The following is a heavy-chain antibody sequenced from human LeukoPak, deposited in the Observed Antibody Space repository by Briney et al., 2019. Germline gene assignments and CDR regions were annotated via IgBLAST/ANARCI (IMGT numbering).Heavy chain of an antibody. CDR1: GFTLSSYW. CDR3: ARPSAAGPYFDY. Sequence: GGSLRLSCAASGFTLSSYWMHRVRQAPGKGLVWVSHINTDGRSTGHADSVKGRFTISRDNAKNTLYLQMNSLRAEDTAVCYCARPSAAGPYFDYWGQGTLVTVSS. V-gene: IGHV3-74*01. J-gene: IGHJ4*02. D-gene: IGHD6-13*01. CDR2: INTDGRST.